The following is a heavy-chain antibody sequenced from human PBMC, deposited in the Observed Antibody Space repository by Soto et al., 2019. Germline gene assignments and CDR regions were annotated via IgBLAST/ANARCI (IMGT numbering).Heavy chain of an antibody. CDR1: GGSFSGYY. CDR2: INYIVST. CDR3: AHFSDLEWFDP. V-gene: IGHV4-34*01. D-gene: IGHD2-21*01. J-gene: IGHJ5*02. Sequence: SATLSLTCAVYGGSFSGYYWSWIRQPPGKGLEWIGEINYIVSTNYNPSLKSRVTISIDTSKNQFSLKLSSLTAADTAVYYCAHFSDLEWFDPWGQGTLVTVSS.